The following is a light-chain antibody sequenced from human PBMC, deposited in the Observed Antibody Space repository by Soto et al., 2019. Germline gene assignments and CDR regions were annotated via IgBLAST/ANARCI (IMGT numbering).Light chain of an antibody. J-gene: IGKJ4*01. CDR3: QQSYSTPRT. CDR1: QSISSY. CDR2: AAS. Sequence: DIQMTQSPSSLSASVGDRVTITCRASQSISSYLNWYQQKPGKAPKLLIYAASSLQSGVPSRFSGSGSGTDFTLTISSLQPEDFAIYYCQQSYSTPRTFGGGTKVEIK. V-gene: IGKV1-39*01.